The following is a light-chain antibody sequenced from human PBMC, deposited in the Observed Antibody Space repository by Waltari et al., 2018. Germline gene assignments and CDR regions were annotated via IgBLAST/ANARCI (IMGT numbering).Light chain of an antibody. J-gene: IGLJ1*01. CDR3: CSYAGSTTYV. CDR1: SSDVGSYNL. Sequence: QSALTQPASVSGSPGQSITISCTGTSSDVGSYNLVSWYQQHPGKAPKPMIYEVSKRPSVVSIRFSGSKSGNTASLTISGLQAEDEADYYCCSYAGSTTYVFGTGTKVTVL. V-gene: IGLV2-23*02. CDR2: EVS.